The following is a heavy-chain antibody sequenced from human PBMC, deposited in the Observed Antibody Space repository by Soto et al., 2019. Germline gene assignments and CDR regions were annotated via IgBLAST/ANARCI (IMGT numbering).Heavy chain of an antibody. CDR3: ARIEAPRGQQLPGEYYFDY. V-gene: IGHV2-26*01. D-gene: IGHD6-13*01. J-gene: IGHJ4*02. Sequence: QVTLKESGPVLVKPTETLTLTCTVSGFSLSNARMGVSWIRQPPGKALEWLAHIFSNDEKSYSTSLKSRLTISKDTSKSQVVLTMTNMDPVDTATYYCARIEAPRGQQLPGEYYFDYWGQGTLVTVSS. CDR2: IFSNDEK. CDR1: GFSLSNARMG.